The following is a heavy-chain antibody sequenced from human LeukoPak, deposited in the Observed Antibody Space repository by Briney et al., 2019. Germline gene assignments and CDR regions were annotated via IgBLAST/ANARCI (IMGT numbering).Heavy chain of an antibody. Sequence: PSETLSLTCTVSGGSISSSSYYWGWIRQPPGKGLEWIGSIYYSGSTYYNPSLKSRVTISVDTSKNQFSLKLSSVTAADTAVYYCARQILWSWLDPWGQGTLVTVSS. J-gene: IGHJ5*02. CDR1: GGSISSSSYY. CDR3: ARQILWSWLDP. D-gene: IGHD2-8*02. V-gene: IGHV4-39*01. CDR2: IYYSGST.